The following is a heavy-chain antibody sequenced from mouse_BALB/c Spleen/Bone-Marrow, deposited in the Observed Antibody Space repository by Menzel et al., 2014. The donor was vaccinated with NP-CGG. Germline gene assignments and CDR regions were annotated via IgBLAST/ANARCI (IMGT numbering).Heavy chain of an antibody. Sequence: QAQLKESGAELARPGASVKMSCKASGYTFTSYTMHWVKQKPGQGLEWIGYINPSRGYTNYNQKFKYKATLTADKSSXSAYMLLSSLTSEDSSVYYCARERNWDSFAYWGQGTLVTVSA. CDR2: INPSRGYT. CDR1: GYTFTSYT. D-gene: IGHD4-1*01. CDR3: ARERNWDSFAY. J-gene: IGHJ3*01. V-gene: IGHV1-4*01.